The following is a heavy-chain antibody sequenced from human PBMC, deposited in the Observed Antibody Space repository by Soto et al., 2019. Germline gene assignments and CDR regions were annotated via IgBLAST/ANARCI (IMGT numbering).Heavy chain of an antibody. D-gene: IGHD4-4*01. Sequence: PSETLSLTCTVSGGSISSGGYYWSWIRQHPGKGLEWIGYIYYSGSTYYNPSLKCRVTISVDTSKNQFSLKLSSVTAADTAVYYCARGNYRNNYYFDYWGQGTLVTVSS. V-gene: IGHV4-31*03. CDR2: IYYSGST. CDR1: GGSISSGGYY. CDR3: ARGNYRNNYYFDY. J-gene: IGHJ4*02.